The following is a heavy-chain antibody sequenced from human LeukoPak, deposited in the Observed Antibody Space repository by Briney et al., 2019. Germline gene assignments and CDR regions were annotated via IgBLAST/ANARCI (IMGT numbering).Heavy chain of an antibody. J-gene: IGHJ4*02. V-gene: IGHV1-8*01. D-gene: IGHD6-13*01. Sequence: ASVTVSFTPSAYTFTFYDYNRARLAPGQGLEWMGWMKSNSGDTHFAQKFQGRVTMTRDTSISTAFMELSSLRSEDTAVYYCARGEYSSSWYPFDYWGQGSPVTVSS. CDR1: AYTFTFYD. CDR3: ARGEYSSSWYPFDY. CDR2: MKSNSGDT.